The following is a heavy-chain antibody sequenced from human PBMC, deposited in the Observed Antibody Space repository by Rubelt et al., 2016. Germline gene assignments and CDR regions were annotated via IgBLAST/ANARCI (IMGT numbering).Heavy chain of an antibody. CDR1: GYTFTSYG. CDR3: ARDPLPVRGVIMTPTH. J-gene: IGHJ4*02. D-gene: IGHD3-10*01. CDR2: ISAYNGNT. V-gene: IGHV1-18*01. Sequence: QVQLVQSGAEVKKPGASVKVSCKASGYTFTSYGISWVRQAPGQGLEWMGWISAYNGNTNYAQKLQGGVTMTTDTATGTAYMERRSLRSDDTAVYYCARDPLPVRGVIMTPTHWGQGTLVTVSS.